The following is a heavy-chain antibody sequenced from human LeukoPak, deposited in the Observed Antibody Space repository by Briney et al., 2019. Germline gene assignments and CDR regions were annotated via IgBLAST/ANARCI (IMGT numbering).Heavy chain of an antibody. Sequence: GESLKISCKGSGYSFISYWIGWVRQMPGKGLEWMGIIYPGDSDTRYSPSFQGQVTISADKSISTAYLQWSSLKASDTAMYYCARHPPIVATPHPYYYYGMDVWGQGTTVTVSS. CDR2: IYPGDSDT. CDR3: ARHPPIVATPHPYYYYGMDV. D-gene: IGHD2-15*01. J-gene: IGHJ6*02. CDR1: GYSFISYW. V-gene: IGHV5-51*01.